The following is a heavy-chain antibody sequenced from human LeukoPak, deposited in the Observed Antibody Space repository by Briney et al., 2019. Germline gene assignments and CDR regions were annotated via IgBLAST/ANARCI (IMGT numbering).Heavy chain of an antibody. CDR1: GYTFTSYD. Sequence: GASVKVSCKASGYTFTSYDINWVRQATGQGLERMGWMNPNSGNTGYAQKFQGRVTITRDTSINTAYMELSSLRSEDTAVYYCARAGKRYCSGGSCDNWFDPWGQGTLVTVSS. CDR3: ARAGKRYCSGGSCDNWFDP. D-gene: IGHD2-15*01. V-gene: IGHV1-8*03. J-gene: IGHJ5*02. CDR2: MNPNSGNT.